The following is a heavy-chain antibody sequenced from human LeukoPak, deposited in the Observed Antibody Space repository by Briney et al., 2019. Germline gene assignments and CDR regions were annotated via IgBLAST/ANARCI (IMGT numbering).Heavy chain of an antibody. V-gene: IGHV3-74*01. J-gene: IGHJ4*02. CDR1: GFTFSSYW. CDR3: ASDSYYDSTVGFDY. D-gene: IGHD3-22*01. Sequence: GGSLRLSCAASGFTFSSYWMHWVRQAPGKGLGWVSRINSDVSNTNYADSVKGRFTISRDNAKNTVYLQMNSLRAEDTAIYYCASDSYYDSTVGFDYWGQGTLVTVSS. CDR2: INSDVSNT.